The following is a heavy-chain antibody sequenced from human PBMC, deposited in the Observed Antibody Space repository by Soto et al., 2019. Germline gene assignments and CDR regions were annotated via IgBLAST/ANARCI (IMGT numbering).Heavy chain of an antibody. J-gene: IGHJ6*02. Sequence: GGSLRLSCAASGFTFSSYAMHWVRQAPGKGLEWVAVISYDGSNKYYADSVKGRFTISRDNSKNTLYLQMNSLRAEDTAVYYCARDSTCYGYPYYYGMDVWSQGTTVTVS. D-gene: IGHD5-12*01. CDR3: ARDSTCYGYPYYYGMDV. CDR1: GFTFSSYA. CDR2: ISYDGSNK. V-gene: IGHV3-30-3*01.